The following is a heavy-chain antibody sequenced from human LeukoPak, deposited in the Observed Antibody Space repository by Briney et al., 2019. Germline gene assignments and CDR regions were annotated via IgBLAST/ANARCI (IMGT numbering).Heavy chain of an antibody. J-gene: IGHJ4*02. CDR3: AKGLSGSGSYSYYFDY. CDR2: ISWNSGSI. Sequence: GGSLRLSCAASGLTFDDYAMHWVRQAPGKGLEWVSGISWNSGSIGYADSVKGRFTISRDNAKNSLYLQMNSLRAEDMALYYCAKGLSGSGSYSYYFDYWGQGTLVTVSS. V-gene: IGHV3-9*03. D-gene: IGHD3-10*01. CDR1: GLTFDDYA.